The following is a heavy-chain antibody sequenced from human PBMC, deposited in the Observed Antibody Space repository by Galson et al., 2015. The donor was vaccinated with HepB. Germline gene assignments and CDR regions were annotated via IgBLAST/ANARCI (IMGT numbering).Heavy chain of an antibody. Sequence: SLRLSCAASGFTLSRYSMHWVRQAPGKGLEWVAVISHDGSNKYYADSVKGRFTISRDNSKNTLYLQVNSLRAEDTAIYYCARAGQWLEGWFDLWGQGTLVTVSS. CDR1: GFTLSRYS. V-gene: IGHV3-30*03. CDR2: ISHDGSNK. J-gene: IGHJ5*02. D-gene: IGHD6-19*01. CDR3: ARAGQWLEGWFDL.